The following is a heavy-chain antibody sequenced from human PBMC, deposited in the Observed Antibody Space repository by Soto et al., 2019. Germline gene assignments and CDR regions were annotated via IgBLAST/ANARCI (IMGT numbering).Heavy chain of an antibody. Sequence: GGSLRLSCEASGFVFTNFWMHWVRHVPGKGLVWVARIDTSGHSTNYAESVKGRFTISRDNAKNTVSLQMNSLRVEDTGVYYCAKDSWYFDLWSQGSQVTV. D-gene: IGHD6-13*01. CDR3: AKDSWYFDL. CDR1: GFVFTNFW. J-gene: IGHJ4*02. CDR2: IDTSGHST. V-gene: IGHV3-74*01.